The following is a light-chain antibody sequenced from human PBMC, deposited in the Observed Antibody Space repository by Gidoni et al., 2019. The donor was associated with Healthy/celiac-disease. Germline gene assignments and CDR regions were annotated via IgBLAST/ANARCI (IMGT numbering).Light chain of an antibody. CDR3: QQYGSSWWT. CDR1: QSVSSSY. Sequence: EIVQTQSPGTLSLSPGERATLPCRASQSVSSSYLAWYQQKPGQAPRLLIYGASSRATGIPDRFSGSGSGTDFTLTISRLEPEDFAVYYCQQYGSSWWTFXQXTKVEIK. V-gene: IGKV3-20*01. CDR2: GAS. J-gene: IGKJ1*01.